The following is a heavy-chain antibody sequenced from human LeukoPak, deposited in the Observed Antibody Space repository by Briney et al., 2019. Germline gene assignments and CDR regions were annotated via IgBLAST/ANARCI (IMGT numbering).Heavy chain of an antibody. V-gene: IGHV3-7*01. CDR1: GFTFSSYW. CDR2: IKQDGSEK. CDR3: ARAPPYCSSTSCYDGHNWFDP. J-gene: IGHJ5*02. Sequence: GGSLRLSCAASGFTFSSYWMSWVRQAPGKGLEWVANIKQDGSEKYYVDSVKGRFTISRDNAKNSLYLQMNSLRAEDTAVYYCARAPPYCSSTSCYDGHNWFDPWGQGTLVTVSS. D-gene: IGHD2-2*01.